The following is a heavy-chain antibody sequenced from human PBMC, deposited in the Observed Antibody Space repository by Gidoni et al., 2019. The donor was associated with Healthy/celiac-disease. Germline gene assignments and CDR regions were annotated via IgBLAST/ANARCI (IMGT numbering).Heavy chain of an antibody. CDR3: ARDLLLTIVVVPAAKLNYYYYYGMDV. V-gene: IGHV3-30*04. CDR2: ISYDGRNK. J-gene: IGHJ6*02. CDR1: GFTFSSYA. Sequence: QVQLVASGGGVVQPGRSLRLSCAASGFTFSSYAMHWVRQAQGKGLEWVAVISYDGRNKDYADSGKGRFTISRDNSKNTLYLQMNSLRAEDTAVYYCARDLLLTIVVVPAAKLNYYYYYGMDVWGQGTTVTVSS. D-gene: IGHD2-2*01.